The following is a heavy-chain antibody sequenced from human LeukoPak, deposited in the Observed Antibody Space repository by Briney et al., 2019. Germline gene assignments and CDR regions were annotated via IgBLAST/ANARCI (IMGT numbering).Heavy chain of an antibody. CDR2: INPGGSSI. J-gene: IGHJ4*02. Sequence: PGRSLRLSCAASGFTFSSYWMRWVRHVPGKGLGWVARINPGGSSITYADSVKGRFTISRDNAKNTLYLQMDSLRAEDTGVYYCARSNQADDYWGQGTLVTVSS. V-gene: IGHV3-74*01. CDR3: ARSNQADDY. D-gene: IGHD1-14*01. CDR1: GFTFSSYW.